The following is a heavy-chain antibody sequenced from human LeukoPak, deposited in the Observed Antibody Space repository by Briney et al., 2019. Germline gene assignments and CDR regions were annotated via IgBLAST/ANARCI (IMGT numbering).Heavy chain of an antibody. D-gene: IGHD3-3*02. CDR3: ARYSILDAFDI. CDR1: GGSISSYY. Sequence: SETLSLTCTVSGGSISSYYWSWTRQPPGKGLEWIGYIYYSGSTNYNPSLKSRVTISVDTSKNQFSLKLSSVTAADTAVYYCARYSILDAFDIWGQGTMVTVSS. V-gene: IGHV4-59*08. CDR2: IYYSGST. J-gene: IGHJ3*02.